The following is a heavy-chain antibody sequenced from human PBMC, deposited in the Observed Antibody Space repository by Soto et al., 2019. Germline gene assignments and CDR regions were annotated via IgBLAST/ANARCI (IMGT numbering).Heavy chain of an antibody. J-gene: IGHJ4*02. Sequence: QVQLVESGGGVVQPGRSLRLSCAASGFTFSSYAMHWVRQAPGKGLEWVAVISYDGSNKYYADSVKGRFTISRDNSKNXXYLQMNSLRAEDTAVYYCARDPVAYCGGDCRTFDYWGQGTLFTVSS. CDR2: ISYDGSNK. CDR3: ARDPVAYCGGDCRTFDY. D-gene: IGHD2-21*02. V-gene: IGHV3-30-3*01. CDR1: GFTFSSYA.